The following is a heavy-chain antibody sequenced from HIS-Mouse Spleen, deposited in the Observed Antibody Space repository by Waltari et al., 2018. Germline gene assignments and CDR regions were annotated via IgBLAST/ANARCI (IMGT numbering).Heavy chain of an antibody. CDR3: ARDLELDAFDI. J-gene: IGHJ3*02. CDR2: INSDGSST. Sequence: EVQLVESGGGLVQPGGSLRLSGTASGFTFSSYWMHWVRQAPGKGLVWVSRINSDGSSTSYADSVKGRFTISRDNAKNTLYLQMNSLRAEDTAVYYCARDLELDAFDIWGQGTMVTVSS. D-gene: IGHD1-1*01. CDR1: GFTFSSYW. V-gene: IGHV3-74*01.